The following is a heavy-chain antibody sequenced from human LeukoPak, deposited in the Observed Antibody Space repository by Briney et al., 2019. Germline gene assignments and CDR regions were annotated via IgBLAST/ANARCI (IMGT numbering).Heavy chain of an antibody. CDR1: GYSFTRYF. CDR2: IFPSDGST. CDR3: ARGKVVTMVRGVIITYFDY. D-gene: IGHD3-10*01. V-gene: IGHV1-46*01. Sequence: ASVKVSCKASGYSFTRYFIHWVRQAPGQRLEWMGIIFPSDGSTSYAQKFQGRVSMTRDTSTSTVYMELSNLRSEDTAVYYCARGKVVTMVRGVIITYFDYWGQGTLVTVSS. J-gene: IGHJ4*02.